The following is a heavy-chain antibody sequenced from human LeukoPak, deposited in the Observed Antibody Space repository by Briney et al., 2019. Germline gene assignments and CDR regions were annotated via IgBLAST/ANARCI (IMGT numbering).Heavy chain of an antibody. D-gene: IGHD4-11*01. J-gene: IGHJ3*02. CDR2: ISYDGSNK. CDR1: GFTFSSYA. Sequence: PGGSLRLSCAASGFTFSSYAMHWVRQAPGKGLEWVAVISYDGSNKYYADSVKGRFTISRDNSKNTLYLQMNSLRAEDTAVYYCAKGGEDYSNYAPSDAFDIWGQGTMVTVSS. V-gene: IGHV3-30*04. CDR3: AKGGEDYSNYAPSDAFDI.